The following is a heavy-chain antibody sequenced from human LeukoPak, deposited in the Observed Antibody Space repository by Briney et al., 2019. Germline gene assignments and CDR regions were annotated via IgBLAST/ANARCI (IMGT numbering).Heavy chain of an antibody. D-gene: IGHD5-12*01. CDR2: IYYSGST. V-gene: IGHV4-39*01. CDR3: GVATLYYYYMDV. J-gene: IGHJ6*03. CDR1: GGSISSSSYY. Sequence: PSETLSLTCTVSGGSISSSSYYWGWIRQPPGKGLEWIGSIYYSGSTYYNPSLKSRVTISVDTSKNQFSLKLSSVTAADTAVYYCGVATLYYYYMDVWGKGTTVTVYS.